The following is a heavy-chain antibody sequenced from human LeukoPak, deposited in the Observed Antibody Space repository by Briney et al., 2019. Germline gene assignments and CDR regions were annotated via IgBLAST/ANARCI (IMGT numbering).Heavy chain of an antibody. CDR2: ISGTGSPI. Sequence: GGSLRLSCAASGFTFSDKYMSWIRQAPGKGLEWVSSISGTGSPIYYADSVKGRFTISRDNSKNTLYLQMNSLRAEDTAVYYCAKGSSWWRYFDYWGQGTLVTVSS. J-gene: IGHJ4*02. V-gene: IGHV3-11*04. CDR1: GFTFSDKY. D-gene: IGHD6-13*01. CDR3: AKGSSWWRYFDY.